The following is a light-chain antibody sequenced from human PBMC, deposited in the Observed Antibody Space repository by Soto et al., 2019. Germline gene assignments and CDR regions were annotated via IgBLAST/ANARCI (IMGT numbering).Light chain of an antibody. J-gene: IGKJ1*01. Sequence: AIRMTQSPSSLSASAGDRVAIACRASQAVGRYLAWYQQKPGQAPKLLIYGASTLQSGVPSRFSGGGSGTDFTLPISCLQSEDFATYYCQHYKNYPWTFGQGTKVEIK. V-gene: IGKV1-8*01. CDR3: QHYKNYPWT. CDR2: GAS. CDR1: QAVGRY.